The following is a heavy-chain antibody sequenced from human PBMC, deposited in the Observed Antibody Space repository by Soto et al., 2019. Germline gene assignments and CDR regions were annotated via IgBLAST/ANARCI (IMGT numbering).Heavy chain of an antibody. CDR3: ARRLAKDDAFDI. CDR1: GYSFTSYW. J-gene: IGHJ3*02. Sequence: LKISCKGSGYSFTSYWISWVRQIPGKGLEWMGRIYPSDSYNNYSPSPQGHVTISADKSISTAYLQWSSLKASDTAKYYCARRLAKDDAFDIWGQGTMVTVSS. CDR2: IYPSDSYN. V-gene: IGHV5-10-1*01.